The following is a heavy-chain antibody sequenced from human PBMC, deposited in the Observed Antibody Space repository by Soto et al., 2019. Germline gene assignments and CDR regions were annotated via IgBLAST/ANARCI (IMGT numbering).Heavy chain of an antibody. V-gene: IGHV4-59*11. CDR2: IHYSGST. CDR1: YGSSIDHY. Sequence: SETLSLTSTVAYGSSIDHYGRWIRQSPGKGLEWIGYIHYSGSTNYNPSLKSRVTISVDTSKNQLSLKLSSVTAADTAVYYCARGSAAGTKSPFDFWGQRTLVTVSS. CDR3: ARGSAAGTKSPFDF. D-gene: IGHD6-13*01. J-gene: IGHJ4*02.